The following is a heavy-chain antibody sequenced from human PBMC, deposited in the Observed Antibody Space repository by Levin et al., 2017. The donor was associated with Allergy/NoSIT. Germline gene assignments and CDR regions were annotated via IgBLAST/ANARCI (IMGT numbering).Heavy chain of an antibody. CDR2: IYYSGST. D-gene: IGHD6-13*01. Sequence: SQTLSLTCTVSGGSIRSGGYYWSWIRQHPGKGLEWIGYIYYSGSTYYNPSLKSRVTISVDTSKNQFSLKLSSVTAADTAVYYCARENSNNFDYWGQGTLVTVSS. V-gene: IGHV4-31*03. CDR1: GGSIRSGGYY. CDR3: ARENSNNFDY. J-gene: IGHJ4*02.